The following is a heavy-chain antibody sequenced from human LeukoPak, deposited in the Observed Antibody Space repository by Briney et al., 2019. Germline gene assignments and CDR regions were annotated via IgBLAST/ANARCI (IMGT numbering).Heavy chain of an antibody. D-gene: IGHD3-10*02. J-gene: IGHJ4*02. CDR1: GFIFSSYG. Sequence: QPGGSLRLSCEASGFIFSSYGMHWVRQAPGRGLEWVAVISYDGSDQYYADSVKGRFTISRDNSKNTLYLQMNSLTADDTAVYSCAKADYVHTYTPYFFDSWGQGTLVTVSS. CDR2: ISYDGSDQ. V-gene: IGHV3-30*18. CDR3: AKADYVHTYTPYFFDS.